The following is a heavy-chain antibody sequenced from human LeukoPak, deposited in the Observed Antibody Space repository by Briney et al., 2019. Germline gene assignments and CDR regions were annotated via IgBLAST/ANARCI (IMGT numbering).Heavy chain of an antibody. J-gene: IGHJ5*02. CDR2: ISAYNGXT. CDR1: GYTXTXXG. Sequence: GASVKVSFKASGYTXTXXGISXXXXXXGQXXEWMGLISAYNGXTNXSKKLQGRVTMTTDKSTSTDYMELRSLRSDDTAVYXXARRIAAAGGWFDPWGQGTLVTVSS. D-gene: IGHD6-13*01. V-gene: IGHV1-18*01. CDR3: ARRIAAAGGWFDP.